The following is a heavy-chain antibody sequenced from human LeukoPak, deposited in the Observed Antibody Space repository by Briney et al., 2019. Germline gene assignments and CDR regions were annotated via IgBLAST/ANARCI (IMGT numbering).Heavy chain of an antibody. CDR3: ARDNSVGDNAWWFDP. Sequence: SVKVSCKASGYTFTSYYMHWVRQAPGQGLEWMGLINPTGGSTGYAQKFQGRVTMTRDMSTSTDYMELSSLRSEDTAIYYCARDNSVGDNAWWFDPWGQGTLVTVSS. CDR1: GYTFTSYY. D-gene: IGHD1-26*01. V-gene: IGHV1-46*01. J-gene: IGHJ5*02. CDR2: INPTGGST.